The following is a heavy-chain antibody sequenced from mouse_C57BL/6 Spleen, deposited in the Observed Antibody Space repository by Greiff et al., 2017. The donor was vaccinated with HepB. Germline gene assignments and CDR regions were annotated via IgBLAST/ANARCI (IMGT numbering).Heavy chain of an antibody. Sequence: QVQLQQSGPELVKPGASVKISCKASGYAFSSSWMNWVKQRPGKGLEWIGRIYPGDGDTNYNGKFKGKATLTADKSSRTAYMQLSSLTSEDSAVYFCARDGNYPYAMDYWGQGTSVTVSS. V-gene: IGHV1-82*01. CDR1: GYAFSSSW. D-gene: IGHD2-1*01. J-gene: IGHJ4*01. CDR2: IYPGDGDT. CDR3: ARDGNYPYAMDY.